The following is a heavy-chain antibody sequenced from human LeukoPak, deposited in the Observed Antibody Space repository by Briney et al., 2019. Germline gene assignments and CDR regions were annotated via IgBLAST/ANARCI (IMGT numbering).Heavy chain of an antibody. CDR3: AKDLVATITGFNGMDV. CDR1: GFTFSSYG. J-gene: IGHJ6*02. CDR2: ISYDGSNK. V-gene: IGHV3-30*18. Sequence: PGGSLRLSCAASGFTFSSYGMHWVRQAPGKGLEWVAVISYDGSNKYYADSVKGRFTISRDNSKNTLYLQMNSLRAEDTAVYYCAKDLVATITGFNGMDVWGPGTTVTVSS. D-gene: IGHD5-12*01.